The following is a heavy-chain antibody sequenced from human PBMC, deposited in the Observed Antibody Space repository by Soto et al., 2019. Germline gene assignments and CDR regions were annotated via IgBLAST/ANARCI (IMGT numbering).Heavy chain of an antibody. Sequence: ASVKVSCKASGYTFTSYGISWVRQAPGQGLEWMGWISAYNGNTNYAQKLQGRVTMTTDTSTSTAYMELRSLRSDDTAVYYCARRLSSSSLMRGYYYGMDVWGQGTTVTV. D-gene: IGHD6-13*01. CDR3: ARRLSSSSLMRGYYYGMDV. CDR1: GYTFTSYG. CDR2: ISAYNGNT. J-gene: IGHJ6*02. V-gene: IGHV1-18*01.